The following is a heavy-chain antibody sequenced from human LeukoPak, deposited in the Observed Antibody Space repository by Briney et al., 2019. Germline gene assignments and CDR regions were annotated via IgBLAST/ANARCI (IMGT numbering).Heavy chain of an antibody. V-gene: IGHV3-11*01. Sequence: GGSLRLSCAASGFTFSDYNMRWIRQAPGKGLEWVSSISRSGSTKYYADSVKGRFTISRDNAKNSLFLQMNSLRAEDTAVYYCASGHEYGWYQDHWGQGTLVTVSS. CDR2: ISRSGSTK. J-gene: IGHJ4*02. CDR1: GFTFSDYN. CDR3: ASGHEYGWYQDH. D-gene: IGHD6-19*01.